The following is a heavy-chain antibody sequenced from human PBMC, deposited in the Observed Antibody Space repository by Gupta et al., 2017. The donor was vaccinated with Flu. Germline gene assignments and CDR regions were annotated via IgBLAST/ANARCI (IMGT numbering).Heavy chain of an antibody. Sequence: SSYGMSWVRQGPGKGLEWVSAISGSGGSTYYADAVKGRFTISRDNSKNTLFLQMKSLRAEDTAIYYCAKGGVVIVPAAYWGQGTMVTVSS. CDR3: AKGGVVIVPAAY. D-gene: IGHD2-2*01. CDR1: SSYG. J-gene: IGHJ4*02. CDR2: ISGSGGST. V-gene: IGHV3-23*01.